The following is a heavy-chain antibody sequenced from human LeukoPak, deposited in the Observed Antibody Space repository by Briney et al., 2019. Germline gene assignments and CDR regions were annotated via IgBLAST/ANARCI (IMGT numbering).Heavy chain of an antibody. CDR2: IYTSGST. Sequence: SETLSLTCTVSGGSTSSYYWSWIRQPAGKGLEWIGRIYTSGSTNYNPSLKSRVTMSVDTSKNQFSLKLSSVTAADTAVYYCARDRYYYDSSGYRFDYWGQGTLVTVSS. D-gene: IGHD3-22*01. CDR3: ARDRYYYDSSGYRFDY. J-gene: IGHJ4*02. V-gene: IGHV4-4*07. CDR1: GGSTSSYY.